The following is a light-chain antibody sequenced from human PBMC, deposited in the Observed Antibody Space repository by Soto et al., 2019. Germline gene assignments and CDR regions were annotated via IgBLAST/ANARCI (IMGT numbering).Light chain of an antibody. V-gene: IGKV1-5*01. CDR3: QQYNSYSVT. CDR1: QSISSY. J-gene: IGKJ1*01. CDR2: DAS. Sequence: DIQMTQSPSSLSASVGDRVTITCRASQSISSYLNWYQQKPGKAPKLLIYDASSLESGVPSRFSGSGSGTEFTLTISSLQPDDFATYYCQQYNSYSVTFGQGTKVDNK.